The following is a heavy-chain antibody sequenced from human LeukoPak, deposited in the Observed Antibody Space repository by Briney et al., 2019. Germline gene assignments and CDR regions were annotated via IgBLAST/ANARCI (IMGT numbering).Heavy chain of an antibody. CDR2: ISAYNGNT. Sequence: ASVRVSCTASGYTFTSYGISWVRQAPGQGLEWMGWISAYNGNTNYAQKLQGRVTMTTDTSTSTAYMELRSLRYDDTAVYYCARVGGEGAAAGTYYFDYWGQGTLVTVSS. V-gene: IGHV1-18*04. CDR3: ARVGGEGAAAGTYYFDY. CDR1: GYTFTSYG. J-gene: IGHJ4*02. D-gene: IGHD6-13*01.